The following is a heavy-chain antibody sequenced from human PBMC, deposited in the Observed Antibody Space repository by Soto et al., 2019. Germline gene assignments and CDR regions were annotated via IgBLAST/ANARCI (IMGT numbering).Heavy chain of an antibody. V-gene: IGHV3-9*01. Sequence: GGSLRLSCTASGFKFEDYAMHWVRQAPGKGLEWVSGISWSSNIIEYADSVRGRFTIARDNGKNALYLQMNSLRPEDTAFYYCAKSPYSSGWYWDHWGQGTMVTVYS. CDR3: AKSPYSSGWYWDH. D-gene: IGHD6-19*01. CDR2: ISWSSNII. J-gene: IGHJ4*02. CDR1: GFKFEDYA.